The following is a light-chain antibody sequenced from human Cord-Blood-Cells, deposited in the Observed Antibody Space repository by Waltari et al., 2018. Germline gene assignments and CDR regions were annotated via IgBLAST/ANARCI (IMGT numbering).Light chain of an antibody. CDR3: QSYDSSLWV. Sequence: NFMLTQPHSVSESPGKTVTISCTRSSGSIASNYVQWYQQRPGSAPTTVIYEDNQRPSGVPDRFSGSIDSSSTSASLTISGLKTEDEADYYCQSYDSSLWVFGGGTKLTVL. V-gene: IGLV6-57*03. CDR2: EDN. CDR1: SGSIASNY. J-gene: IGLJ3*02.